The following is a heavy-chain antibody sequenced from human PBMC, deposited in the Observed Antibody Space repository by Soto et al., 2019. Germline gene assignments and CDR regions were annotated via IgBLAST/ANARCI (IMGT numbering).Heavy chain of an antibody. D-gene: IGHD1-26*01. J-gene: IGHJ4*02. CDR3: TTRGVGVGATAGIYYFDY. CDR1: GFTFSNAW. V-gene: IGHV3-15*01. CDR2: IKSKTDGGTT. Sequence: GESLKISCAASGFTFSNAWMSWVRQAPGKGLEWVGRIKSKTDGGTTDYAAPVKGRFTISRDDSKNTLYLQMNSLKTEDTAVYYCTTRGVGVGATAGIYYFDYWGQGTLVTVSS.